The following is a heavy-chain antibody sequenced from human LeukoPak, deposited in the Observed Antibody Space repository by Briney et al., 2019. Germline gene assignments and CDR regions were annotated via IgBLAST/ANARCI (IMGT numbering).Heavy chain of an antibody. D-gene: IGHD6-19*01. J-gene: IGHJ4*02. CDR1: GGSLSTHH. CDR3: ARGSGWYPFDY. CDR2: ISDSGST. Sequence: PSETLSLTCVVSGGSLSTHHWSWIRQSPGRGLEWIGYISDSGSTNYNPSLKSRVTISVDTSKNQFSLMLSSVTAADTAVYYCARGSGWYPFDYWGQGTLVTVSS. V-gene: IGHV4-59*11.